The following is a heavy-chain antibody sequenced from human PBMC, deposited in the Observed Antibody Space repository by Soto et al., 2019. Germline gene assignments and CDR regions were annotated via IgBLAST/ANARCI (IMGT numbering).Heavy chain of an antibody. CDR2: ISGSGGST. V-gene: IGHV3-23*01. D-gene: IGHD3-22*01. CDR1: GFTFSSYA. CDR3: AKERVRSITMRVVVSDWFDP. J-gene: IGHJ5*02. Sequence: GGSLRLSCAASGFTFSSYAMSWVRQAPGKGLEWVSAISGSGGSTYYADSVKGRFTISRDNSKNTLYLQMNSLRAEDTDVYYCAKERVRSITMRVVVSDWFDPWGQGTLVTVSS.